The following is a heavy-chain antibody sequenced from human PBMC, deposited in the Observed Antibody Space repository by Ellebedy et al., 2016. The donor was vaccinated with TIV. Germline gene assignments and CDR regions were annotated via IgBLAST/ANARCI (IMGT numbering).Heavy chain of an antibody. Sequence: AASVKVSCKASGYTFTSYGINWVRQAPGQGLEWMGWISAYNGNTNYAQKLQGRVTMTTDTSTSTAYMELRSLRSDDTAVYYCAREGNYCSGGSCYSGWFDPWGQGTLVTVSS. D-gene: IGHD2-15*01. V-gene: IGHV1-18*04. CDR1: GYTFTSYG. J-gene: IGHJ5*02. CDR2: ISAYNGNT. CDR3: AREGNYCSGGSCYSGWFDP.